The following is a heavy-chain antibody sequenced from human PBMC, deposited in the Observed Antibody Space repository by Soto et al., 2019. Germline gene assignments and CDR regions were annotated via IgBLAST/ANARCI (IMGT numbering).Heavy chain of an antibody. D-gene: IGHD5-12*01. V-gene: IGHV1-46*01. CDR3: ARGDIVAATIYYYAMDV. CDR2: INPSGGST. CDR1: GYTFTSYY. J-gene: IGHJ6*02. Sequence: ASVKVSCKASGYTFTSYYIRWVRQAPGQGLEWMGFINPSGGSTSYAQKFQDRATMTRDTSTSTVYMELSSLRSEDTAVYYCARGDIVAATIYYYAMDVWGQGTTVTVSS.